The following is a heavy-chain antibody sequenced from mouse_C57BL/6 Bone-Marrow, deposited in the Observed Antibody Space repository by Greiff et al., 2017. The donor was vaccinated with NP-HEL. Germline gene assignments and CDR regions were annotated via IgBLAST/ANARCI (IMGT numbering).Heavy chain of an antibody. D-gene: IGHD3-2*02. CDR1: GFPITSGYY. CDR3: AGDSSGYGDFDY. V-gene: IGHV12-3*01. Sequence: LQESGPGLVKPSQSLFLTCSITGFPITSGYYWIWLRQSPGKPLEWMGYITHSGETFYNPSLQSPISITRETSKNQFFLQLNSVTTEDTAMYYCAGDSSGYGDFDYWGQGTTLTVSS. J-gene: IGHJ2*01. CDR2: ITHSGET.